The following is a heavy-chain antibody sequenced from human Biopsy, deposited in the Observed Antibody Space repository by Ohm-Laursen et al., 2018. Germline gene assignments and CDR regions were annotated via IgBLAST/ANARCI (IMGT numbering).Heavy chain of an antibody. CDR1: GASINLYY. Sequence: TLSLTCTVSGASINLYYWSWIRQPPGKGLEWIGYINHSGSTNYNPSLKSRLTISVDTSKNQFSLKLTSVTAAVTAVYYCARDLIAYCPTTSCDNFGMGVWGQGTTVTVSS. V-gene: IGHV4-59*01. D-gene: IGHD2-2*01. CDR3: ARDLIAYCPTTSCDNFGMGV. CDR2: INHSGST. J-gene: IGHJ6*02.